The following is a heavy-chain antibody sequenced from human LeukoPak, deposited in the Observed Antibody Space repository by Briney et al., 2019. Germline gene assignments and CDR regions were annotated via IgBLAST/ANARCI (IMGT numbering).Heavy chain of an antibody. CDR1: GFTVSSNY. CDR3: ARDYYDSSGYYYFNY. Sequence: PGGSLRLSCAASGFTVSSNYMSWVRQAPGKGLEWVSVIYSGGSTYYAGSVKGRFTISRDNSKNTLYLQMNSLRAEDTAVYYCARDYYDSSGYYYFNYWGQGTLVTVSS. V-gene: IGHV3-53*01. J-gene: IGHJ4*02. D-gene: IGHD3-22*01. CDR2: IYSGGST.